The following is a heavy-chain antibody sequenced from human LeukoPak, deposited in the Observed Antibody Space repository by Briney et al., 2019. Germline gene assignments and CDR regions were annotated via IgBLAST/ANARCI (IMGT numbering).Heavy chain of an antibody. CDR2: IYPGDSDT. CDR1: GYSFTSYW. J-gene: IGHJ5*02. V-gene: IGHV5-51*01. Sequence: GGALQISCKGSGYSFTSYWIGGVRPLPGKGVEGMGIIYPGDSDTRYSPSFQGQVTISADKSISTAYPQWSSLKASDTAMYYCARGGYGQLVFNWFDPWGQGTLVTVSS. CDR3: ARGGYGQLVFNWFDP. D-gene: IGHD6-6*01.